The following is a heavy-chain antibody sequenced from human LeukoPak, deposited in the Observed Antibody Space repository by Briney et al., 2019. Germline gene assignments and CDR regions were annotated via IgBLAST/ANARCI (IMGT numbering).Heavy chain of an antibody. D-gene: IGHD2-21*02. CDR2: INHSGYT. CDR1: GVSFDDYY. Sequence: SETLSLTCAVSGVSFDDYYWSWVRQTPGKGLEWIGEINHSGYTNDSPSLKSRVTLSIDTSRKQFSLNLRSVAVADTGIYYCTRMTAGHDYWGQGTLVTVSS. V-gene: IGHV4-34*01. J-gene: IGHJ4*02. CDR3: TRMTAGHDY.